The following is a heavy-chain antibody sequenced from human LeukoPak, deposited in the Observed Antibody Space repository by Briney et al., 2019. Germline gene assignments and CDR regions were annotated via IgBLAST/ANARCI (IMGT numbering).Heavy chain of an antibody. CDR2: IYYSGST. D-gene: IGHD3-16*02. J-gene: IGHJ5*02. Sequence: PSETLSLTCTVSGGSISSYYWSWIRQPPGKGLEWIGYIYYSGSTNYNPSLKSRVTISVDTSKNQFSLKLSSVTAADTAVYYCGSRGSRLLSHGSDPWGEGPLVTVS. CDR3: GSRGSRLLSHGSDP. CDR1: GGSISSYY. V-gene: IGHV4-59*08.